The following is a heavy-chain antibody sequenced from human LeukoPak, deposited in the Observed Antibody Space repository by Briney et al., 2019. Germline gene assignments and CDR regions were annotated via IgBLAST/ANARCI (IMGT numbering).Heavy chain of an antibody. J-gene: IGHJ6*03. CDR2: ISAYNGNT. CDR1: GYTFTSYG. V-gene: IGHV1-18*01. D-gene: IGHD6-6*01. CDR3: ARDKWRSSSGGNYMDV. Sequence: GASVKVSCKASGYTFTSYGISWVRQAPGQGLEWMGWISAYNGNTNYAQKLQGRVTMTTDTSTSTAYMELRSLRSDDTAVYYCARDKWRSSSGGNYMDVWGKGTTVIVSS.